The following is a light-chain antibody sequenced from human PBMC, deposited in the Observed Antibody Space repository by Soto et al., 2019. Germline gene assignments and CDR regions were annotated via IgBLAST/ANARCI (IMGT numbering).Light chain of an antibody. CDR3: QQYYSYPPFT. CDR1: QGISSY. Sequence: AIRMTQSPSSLSASTGDRVTITCRASQGISSYLAWYQQKPGKAPKLLIYAASTLQSGVPSRFSCSGSGTDFTPTISCLQSEDFATYYCQQYYSYPPFTFGPGTKVDIK. J-gene: IGKJ3*01. V-gene: IGKV1-8*01. CDR2: AAS.